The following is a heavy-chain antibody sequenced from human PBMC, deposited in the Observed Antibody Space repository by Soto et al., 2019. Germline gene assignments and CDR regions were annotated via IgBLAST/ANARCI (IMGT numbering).Heavy chain of an antibody. CDR2: ISGSGDST. J-gene: IGHJ4*02. V-gene: IGHV3-23*01. Sequence: EVQLLESGGGLVQPGGSLRLSCAASGFTFSSYAMSWVRQAPGKGLEWVSGISGSGDSTYYTDSVKGRFTISRDNSQNTLYLQLNSLRADDTAVYYCAKSGGQFGLRVYVIHLDYWGQGTLVTVSS. CDR1: GFTFSSYA. CDR3: AKSGGQFGLRVYVIHLDY. D-gene: IGHD2-8*01.